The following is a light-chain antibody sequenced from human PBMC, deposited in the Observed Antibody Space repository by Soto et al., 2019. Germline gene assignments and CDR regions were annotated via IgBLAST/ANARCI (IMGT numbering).Light chain of an antibody. CDR2: DAS. CDR1: HNIERW. CDR3: QQFAISTT. V-gene: IGKV1-5*01. J-gene: IGKJ1*01. Sequence: IQMTQSPSTLSASVGNRVTITCRASHNIERWMAWYQQKPGKAPSLLIFDASTLHSGVPSRFSGSGSGTDFTLTISSLQPDDFATYYCQQFAISTTFGQGTKVEVK.